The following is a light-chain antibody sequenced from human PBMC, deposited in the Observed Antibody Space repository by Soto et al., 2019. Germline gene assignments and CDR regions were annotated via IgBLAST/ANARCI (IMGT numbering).Light chain of an antibody. Sequence: EIVKTQAAAAVSENPGERTSLSCRASQSIGTNLGWYQQKPGQAPRLLISKTSTRATGVPARFSGSGSGTEFTLTISSLQSEDIAVYYCQQYAGWPLTFGGGTKVDIK. CDR2: KTS. V-gene: IGKV3-15*01. J-gene: IGKJ4*01. CDR1: QSIGTN. CDR3: QQYAGWPLT.